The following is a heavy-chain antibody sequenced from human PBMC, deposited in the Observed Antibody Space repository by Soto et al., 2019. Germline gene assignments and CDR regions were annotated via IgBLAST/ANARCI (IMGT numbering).Heavy chain of an antibody. J-gene: IGHJ4*02. D-gene: IGHD2-2*02. CDR1: GYSFTTYA. CDR2: INAGNGNT. Sequence: QVQFVQSGAEVKKPGASVKVSCKASGYSFTTYAMHWVRQAPGQRLEWMGWINAGNGNTKNSQKFQGRVTITRDTSASTVYMELSSLGSEDTAVYYCARDKGYCSGASCYTALFDYWGQGTLVTVSS. CDR3: ARDKGYCSGASCYTALFDY. V-gene: IGHV1-3*01.